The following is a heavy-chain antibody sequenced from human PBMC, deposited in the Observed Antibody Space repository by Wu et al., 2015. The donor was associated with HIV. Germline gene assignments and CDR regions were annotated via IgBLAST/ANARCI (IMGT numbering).Heavy chain of an antibody. Sequence: QVQLVQSGAEVKKPGSSVKVSCKASGGTFSSYAISWVRQAPGQGLEWMGGIIPIFGTANYAQKFQGRVTITTDESTSTAYMELSSLRSEDTAVYYCASSWSSSSYYYYYYGMDVWGQGTTGHRLL. CDR1: GGTFSSYA. CDR3: ASSWSSSSYYYYYYGMDV. J-gene: IGHJ6*02. D-gene: IGHD6-13*01. CDR2: IIPIFGTA. V-gene: IGHV1-69*05.